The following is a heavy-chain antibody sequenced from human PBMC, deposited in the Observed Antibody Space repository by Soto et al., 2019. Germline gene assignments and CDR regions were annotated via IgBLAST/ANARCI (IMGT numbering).Heavy chain of an antibody. D-gene: IGHD1-26*01. Sequence: PGGSLRLSCSASGFTFRSYSMHWVRQAPGKGLEYVSAIAGDGGTTYYADSVKGRFTISRDNSKNTLYLQMSSLRDEDTAIYECAVGPSTRSWVSWGEGTPVTVSA. CDR1: GFTFRSYS. V-gene: IGHV3-64D*08. J-gene: IGHJ5*02. CDR2: IAGDGGTT. CDR3: AVGPSTRSWVS.